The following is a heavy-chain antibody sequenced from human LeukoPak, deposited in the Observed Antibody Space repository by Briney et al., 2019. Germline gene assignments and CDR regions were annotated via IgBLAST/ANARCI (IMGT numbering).Heavy chain of an antibody. Sequence: SETLSLTCTVSGGSFSSYYWSWIRQPPGKGLEWIGYIYYSGSTNYNPSLKSRVTISVDTSKNQFSLKLSSVTAADTAVYYCAREGVGDGYRLSAFDIWGKGTMVTVSS. J-gene: IGHJ3*02. CDR3: AREGVGDGYRLSAFDI. CDR2: IYYSGST. D-gene: IGHD5-24*01. V-gene: IGHV4-59*01. CDR1: GGSFSSYY.